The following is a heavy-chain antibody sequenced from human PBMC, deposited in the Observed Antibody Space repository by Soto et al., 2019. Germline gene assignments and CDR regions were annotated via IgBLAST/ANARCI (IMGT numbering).Heavy chain of an antibody. Sequence: QVQLVQSGAEVKKPGSSVKVSCKASGGTFSSYAISWVRQAPGQGLEWMGGIIPIFGTANYAQKFQGRVTITADKSTSTAYMELSSLRSEDTAVYYCVREGRPMIVYYYYGMDVWGQGTTVTVSS. D-gene: IGHD2-21*01. CDR3: VREGRPMIVYYYYGMDV. CDR2: IIPIFGTA. V-gene: IGHV1-69*06. CDR1: GGTFSSYA. J-gene: IGHJ6*02.